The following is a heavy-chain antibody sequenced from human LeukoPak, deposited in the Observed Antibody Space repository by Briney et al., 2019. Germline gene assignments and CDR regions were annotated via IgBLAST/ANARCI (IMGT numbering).Heavy chain of an antibody. J-gene: IGHJ5*02. V-gene: IGHV3-66*01. CDR1: GSTVSSNY. CDR3: ARVMVRGVIIFRRSWFDP. CDR2: IYSGGSP. D-gene: IGHD3-10*01. Sequence: GGSLRLSCAASGSTVSSNYMSWVRQAPGKGLEWVSVIYSGGSPYYADSVKGRFTISRDNSKNTLYLQMNSLRAEDTAVYYCARVMVRGVIIFRRSWFDPWGQGTLVTVSS.